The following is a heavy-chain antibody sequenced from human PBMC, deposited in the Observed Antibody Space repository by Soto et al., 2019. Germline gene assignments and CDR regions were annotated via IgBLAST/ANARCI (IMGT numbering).Heavy chain of an antibody. J-gene: IGHJ4*02. CDR2: IWYDGSNK. D-gene: IGHD3-9*01. Sequence: GGSLRLSCAASGFTFSSYGMHWVRQAPGKGLEWVAVIWYDGSNKYYADSVKGRFTISRDNSKNTLYLRMNSLRAEDTAVFYCAKDRAIRPGSDFDYWGQGTQVTVSS. CDR1: GFTFSSYG. CDR3: AKDRAIRPGSDFDY. V-gene: IGHV3-33*06.